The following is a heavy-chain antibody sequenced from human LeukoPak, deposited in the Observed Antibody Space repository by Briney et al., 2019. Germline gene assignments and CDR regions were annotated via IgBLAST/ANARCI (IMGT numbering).Heavy chain of an antibody. D-gene: IGHD7-27*01. V-gene: IGHV5-51*01. CDR1: VYSFTGYW. CDR2: IYPGDSDT. Sequence: GESLKISCKGSVYSFTGYWIGWVRQMPGKGLEWMGIIYPGDSDTRYSPSFQGQVTISADTSISTAYLQWSSLKASDTAMYCCVLRQPLGNYFFDYWGQGTLVTVSS. CDR3: VLRQPLGNYFFDY. J-gene: IGHJ4*02.